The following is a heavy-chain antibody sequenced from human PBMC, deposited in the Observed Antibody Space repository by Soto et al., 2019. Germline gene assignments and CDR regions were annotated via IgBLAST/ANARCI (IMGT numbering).Heavy chain of an antibody. CDR3: ARDLAAAGPFDC. D-gene: IGHD6-13*01. Sequence: QVQLVQSGAEVKKPGASVKVSCKASGYTFTNYAFSWVRQAPGQGLEWMGWISAYNGNTNYPQKLQVIVTMTTATSSSTAYMELRSLRSDDTAVYYCARDLAAAGPFDCWGQGTLVTVSS. J-gene: IGHJ4*02. CDR1: GYTFTNYA. V-gene: IGHV1-18*01. CDR2: ISAYNGNT.